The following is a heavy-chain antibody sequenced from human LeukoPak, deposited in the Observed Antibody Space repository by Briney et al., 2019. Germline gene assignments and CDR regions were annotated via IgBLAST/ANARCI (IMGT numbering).Heavy chain of an antibody. V-gene: IGHV1-69*13. CDR1: GGTFSSYA. CDR2: IIPIFGTA. J-gene: IGHJ6*02. D-gene: IGHD3-9*01. Sequence: GASVKVSCKASGGTFSSYAISWVRQAPGQGLEWMGGIIPIFGTANYAQKFQGRVTITADESTSTAYMELSSLRSEDTAVYYCARDISRYSLYGMDVWGQGTTVTVSS. CDR3: ARDISRYSLYGMDV.